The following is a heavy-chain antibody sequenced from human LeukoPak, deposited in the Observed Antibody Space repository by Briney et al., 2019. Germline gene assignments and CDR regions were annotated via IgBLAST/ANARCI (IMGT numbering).Heavy chain of an antibody. CDR3: ARYFRDFDH. Sequence: SEALSLTCTVSDGSIESTSYYWGWIRQPPGKGLEWLGSFYYSGSSYYNESLKSRLTMSADTSKNQLSLNLTSVTAADTAIYYCARYFRDFDHSGQGTLVTVSS. CDR2: FYYSGSS. D-gene: IGHD3-9*01. CDR1: DGSIESTSYY. V-gene: IGHV4-39*01. J-gene: IGHJ5*02.